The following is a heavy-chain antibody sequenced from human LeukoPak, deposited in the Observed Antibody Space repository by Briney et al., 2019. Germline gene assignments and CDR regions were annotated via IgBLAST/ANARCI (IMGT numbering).Heavy chain of an antibody. J-gene: IGHJ4*02. CDR3: AKDPGDYFDY. CDR1: GFTFSRYW. CDR2: IKQDGGEI. V-gene: IGHV3-7*01. Sequence: GGSLRLSCAASGFTFSRYWMSWVRQAPGKGLEWVANIKQDGGEIYYVDSVKGRFTISRDNAKNTLYLQMNSLRAEDTAVYYCAKDPGDYFDYWGQGTLVTVSS. D-gene: IGHD3-10*01.